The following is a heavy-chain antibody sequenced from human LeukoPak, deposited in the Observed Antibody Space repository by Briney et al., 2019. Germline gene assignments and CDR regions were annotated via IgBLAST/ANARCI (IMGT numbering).Heavy chain of an antibody. CDR3: ARASHYFGSGTYSSAL. CDR1: GFTFSSYW. Sequence: PGGSLRLSCAASGFTFSSYWMHWVRQAPGKGLEWVANIKPDGSQKYFVDSVKGRFTISRDNAYNLLYLEMNNLRADDTAVYYCARASHYFGSGTYSSALWGQGTLVIVSA. V-gene: IGHV3-7*01. J-gene: IGHJ3*01. D-gene: IGHD3-10*01. CDR2: IKPDGSQK.